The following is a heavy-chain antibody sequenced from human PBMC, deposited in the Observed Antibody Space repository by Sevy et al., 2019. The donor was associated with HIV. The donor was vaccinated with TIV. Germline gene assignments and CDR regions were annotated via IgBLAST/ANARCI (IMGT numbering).Heavy chain of an antibody. J-gene: IGHJ4*02. D-gene: IGHD3-3*01. V-gene: IGHV1-24*01. CDR2: FDPEDGET. CDR1: GYTLTGLS. CDR3: ATAREYYQPRSGYLDF. Sequence: ASVKVSCKFSGYTLTGLSMHWVRQAPGKGLEWMGRFDPEDGETIYTQNFQGRVTLTEDTSRDTAYMELSSLRYEDKAVYYCATAREYYQPRSGYLDFWGQGTLVTVSS.